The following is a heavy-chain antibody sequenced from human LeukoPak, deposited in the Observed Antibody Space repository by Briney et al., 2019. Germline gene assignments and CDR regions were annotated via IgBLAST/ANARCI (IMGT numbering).Heavy chain of an antibody. V-gene: IGHV4-39*07. J-gene: IGHJ4*02. CDR1: GGSISSSSYY. CDR2: IYYSGST. D-gene: IGHD3-22*01. CDR3: ASLPVEYYYDSSGWNN. Sequence: SETLSLTCTVSGGSISSSSYYWGWIRQPPGKGLEWIGSIYYSGSTYYNPSLKSRVTISVDTSKNQFSLKLSSVTAADTAVYYCASLPVEYYYDSSGWNNWGQGTLVTVSS.